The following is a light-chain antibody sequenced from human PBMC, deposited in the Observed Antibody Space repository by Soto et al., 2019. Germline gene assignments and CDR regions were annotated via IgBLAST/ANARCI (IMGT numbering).Light chain of an antibody. Sequence: EIVLTQSPGTLSLSPGEGATLSCRASQSVSSNNLAWYQQKPGRAPRLLIFGASIRASDIPHRFSGSGSGTDFTLTISRLEPEDFAVYYCQQFGSSPPYTFGQGTRLEIK. J-gene: IGKJ2*01. CDR3: QQFGSSPPYT. V-gene: IGKV3-20*01. CDR2: GAS. CDR1: QSVSSNN.